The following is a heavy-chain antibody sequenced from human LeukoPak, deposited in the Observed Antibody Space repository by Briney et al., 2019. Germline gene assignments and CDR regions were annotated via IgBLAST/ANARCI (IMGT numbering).Heavy chain of an antibody. D-gene: IGHD2-15*01. CDR2: ISGTGGTT. J-gene: IGHJ6*02. CDR3: ARAPGLSPESCSGGSCYEVAYYYYYGMDV. CDR1: GFTFSNYG. V-gene: IGHV3-23*01. Sequence: GGSLRLSCAASGFTFSNYGMNWVRQAPGKGLEWVSRISGTGGTTFYADSVKGRFTISRDNSKNTLYLQMNSLRAEDTAVYYCARAPGLSPESCSGGSCYEVAYYYYYGMDVWGQGTTVTVSS.